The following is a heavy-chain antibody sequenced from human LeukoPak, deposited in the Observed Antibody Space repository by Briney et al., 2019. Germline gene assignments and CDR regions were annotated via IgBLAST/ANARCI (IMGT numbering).Heavy chain of an antibody. CDR1: GGSISSSSYY. CDR2: IYYSGST. V-gene: IGHV4-39*01. J-gene: IGHJ4*02. D-gene: IGHD5-24*01. Sequence: PSETLSLTCTVSGGSISSSSYYWGWIRQPPGKGLEWIGSIYYSGSTYYNPSLKSRVTISVDTSKNQFSLKLSSVTAADTAVYYCARQRVEDGYMPLFDYWGQGTLVTVSS. CDR3: ARQRVEDGYMPLFDY.